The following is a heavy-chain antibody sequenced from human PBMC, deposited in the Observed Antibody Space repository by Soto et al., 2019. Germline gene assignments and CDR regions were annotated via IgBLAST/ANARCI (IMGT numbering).Heavy chain of an antibody. CDR3: ARRPPHYGDTFFDY. CDR1: GGSISSSSYY. Sequence: SETLSLTCTVSGGSISSSSYYWGWIRQPPGKGLEWIGSIYYSGSTYYNPSLKSRFTISVDTSKNQFSLKLSSVTAADTAVYYCARRPPHYGDTFFDYWGQGTLVTVS. V-gene: IGHV4-39*01. CDR2: IYYSGST. D-gene: IGHD4-17*01. J-gene: IGHJ4*02.